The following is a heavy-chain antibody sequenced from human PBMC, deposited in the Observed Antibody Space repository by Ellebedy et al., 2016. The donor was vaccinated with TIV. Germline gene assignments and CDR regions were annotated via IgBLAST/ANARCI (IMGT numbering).Heavy chain of an antibody. D-gene: IGHD2-2*01. CDR2: INHSGST. CDR1: GGSFSGYY. CDR3: ANYCSSTSCSHGSGY. Sequence: SETLSLTXAVYGGSFSGYYWSWIRQPPGKGLEWIGEINHSGSTNYNPSLKSRVTISVDTSKNQFSLKLSSVTAADTAVYYCANYCSSTSCSHGSGYWGQGTLVTVSS. J-gene: IGHJ4*02. V-gene: IGHV4-34*01.